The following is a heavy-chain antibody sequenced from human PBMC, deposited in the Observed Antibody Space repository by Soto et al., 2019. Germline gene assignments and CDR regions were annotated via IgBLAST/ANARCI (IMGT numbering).Heavy chain of an antibody. CDR3: VKDRDSNTWPSRDV. J-gene: IGHJ6*02. Sequence: QVPLVQSGAEVKKPGASVNVSCKTSGYTFTRNGISWVRQAPGQGLEWMGWISPNSGNIKYAQKLQGRVIMTTDTSTSTAYMELRSLRSDDTVVYYCVKDRDSNTWPSRDVWGPGTTVTVSS. CDR2: ISPNSGNI. D-gene: IGHD3-22*01. V-gene: IGHV1-18*01. CDR1: GYTFTRNG.